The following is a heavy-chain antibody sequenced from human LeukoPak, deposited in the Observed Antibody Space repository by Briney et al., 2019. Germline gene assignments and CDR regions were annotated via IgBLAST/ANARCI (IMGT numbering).Heavy chain of an antibody. CDR2: TTHSGST. Sequence: KTSETLSLTCAVYIESFSGYYWTWIRQPPGKGLEWIGETTHSGSTNYNPSLKSRVTISVDTSKNQFSLKLSSLIAADTAVYYCARARGDLSLDYWGRGTPVTVPS. V-gene: IGHV4-34*01. CDR3: ARARGDLSLDY. CDR1: IESFSGYY. J-gene: IGHJ4*02. D-gene: IGHD2-21*02.